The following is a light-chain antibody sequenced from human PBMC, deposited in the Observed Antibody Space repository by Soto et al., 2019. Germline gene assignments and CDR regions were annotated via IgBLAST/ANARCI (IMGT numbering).Light chain of an antibody. V-gene: IGKV3-20*01. CDR1: QSVSSSY. CDR2: GAS. CDR3: QQYGSSPLT. Sequence: EIVLTQSPGTLSLSPGERATLSCRASQSVSSSYLAWYQQKPGQAPRLLIYGASSRATGIPDRFSGSGSGTDFTLTISRMETQDFAVYYCQQYGSSPLTFGGATKVDI. J-gene: IGKJ4*01.